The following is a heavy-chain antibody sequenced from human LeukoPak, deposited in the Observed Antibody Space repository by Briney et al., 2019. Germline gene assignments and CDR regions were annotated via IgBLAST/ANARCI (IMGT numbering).Heavy chain of an antibody. CDR3: AVQQLVGAPHDY. Sequence: GASVKVSCKASGYTFTSYDINWVRRATGQGLEWMGWMNPNSGNTGYAQKFQGRVTMTRNTSISTAYMELSSLRSEDTAVYYCAVQQLVGAPHDYWGQGTLVTVSS. CDR1: GYTFTSYD. CDR2: MNPNSGNT. D-gene: IGHD6-13*01. V-gene: IGHV1-8*02. J-gene: IGHJ4*02.